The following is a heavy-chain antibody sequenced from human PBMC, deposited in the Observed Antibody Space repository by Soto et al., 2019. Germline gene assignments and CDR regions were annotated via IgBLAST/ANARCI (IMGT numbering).Heavy chain of an antibody. CDR2: TPSDATKR. D-gene: IGHD6-6*01. CDR1: GFTFNAFN. Sequence: QVRLVESGGGVVQPGASLRLSCVASGFTFNAFNMHWVRQAPGKGLEWVAVTPSDATKRSYSDSVKGRLTISRNSSKNSLDLEMSGLRPEDTAVYSCARESASFIGARPRGYFDYWGQGILVTVSS. J-gene: IGHJ4*02. V-gene: IGHV3-30-3*01. CDR3: ARESASFIGARPRGYFDY.